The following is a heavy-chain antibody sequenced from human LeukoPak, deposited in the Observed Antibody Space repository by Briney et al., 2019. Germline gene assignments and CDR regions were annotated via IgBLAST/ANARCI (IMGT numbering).Heavy chain of an antibody. J-gene: IGHJ3*02. CDR2: INPHSGGT. CDR1: GYTFSDYY. D-gene: IGHD5-12*01. Sequence: GASVKVFCKASGYTFSDYYLHWVRQAPGHGLEWMGWINPHSGGTHYAQKFQGRVTMTRDTSISTAYMELSSLRSDDTAVYFCAREIVATIGGAFDIWGQGTMVTVSS. CDR3: AREIVATIGGAFDI. V-gene: IGHV1-2*02.